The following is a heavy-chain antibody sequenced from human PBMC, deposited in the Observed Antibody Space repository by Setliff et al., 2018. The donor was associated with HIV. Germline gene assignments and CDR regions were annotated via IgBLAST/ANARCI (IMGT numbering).Heavy chain of an antibody. J-gene: IGHJ3*02. V-gene: IGHV1-69*05. CDR2: IIPIFGTT. D-gene: IGHD3-22*01. Sequence: SVKVSCKASGGTFSSYAISWVRQAPGQGLEWMGGIIPIFGTTKYAQKFQGRVTITTDESTSTAYMELSSLRSEDTAVYYCARAPLRYDSSGYYEEAFDIWGQGTMVTVSS. CDR1: GGTFSSYA. CDR3: ARAPLRYDSSGYYEEAFDI.